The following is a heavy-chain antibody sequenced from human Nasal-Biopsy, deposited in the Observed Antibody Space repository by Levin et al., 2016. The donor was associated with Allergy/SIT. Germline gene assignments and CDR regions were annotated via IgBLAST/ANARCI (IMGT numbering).Heavy chain of an antibody. CDR1: GFPFSLYW. CDR2: INSDGSSV. J-gene: IGHJ5*02. D-gene: IGHD6-19*01. CDR3: ARGGGIPVADGYWFDP. V-gene: IGHV3-74*01. Sequence: GESLKISCAASGFPFSLYWMHWVRQAPGKGLVWVSRINSDGSSVVYADSVKGRFTASRDNAKNTMYVQMNSLRAEDTAVYYCARGGGIPVADGYWFDPWGQGTLVTVSS.